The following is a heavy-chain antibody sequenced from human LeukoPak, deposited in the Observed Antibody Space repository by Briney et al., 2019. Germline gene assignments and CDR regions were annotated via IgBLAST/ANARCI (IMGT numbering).Heavy chain of an antibody. CDR2: IYHSGST. Sequence: PSETLSLTCTVSGYSISSGYYWGWIRQPPGKGLEWIGSIYHSGSTYYNPSLKSRVTISVDTSKNQFSLKLSSVTAADTAVYYSNIVVVPAAAHYYYMDVWGKGTTVTVSS. CDR1: GYSISSGYY. V-gene: IGHV4-38-2*02. J-gene: IGHJ6*03. D-gene: IGHD2-2*01. CDR3: NIVVVPAAAHYYYMDV.